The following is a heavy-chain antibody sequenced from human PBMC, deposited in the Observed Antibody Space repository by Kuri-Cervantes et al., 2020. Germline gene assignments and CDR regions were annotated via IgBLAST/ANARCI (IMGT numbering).Heavy chain of an antibody. Sequence: ASVKVSCKASGYTFTSYDINWVRQATGQGLEWMGWMNPNSGNTGYAQKFQGRVTMTRNTSISTAYMELSSLRSDDTAVYYCARRGGWLVPGAFDIWGQGTMVTVSS. V-gene: IGHV1-8*01. J-gene: IGHJ3*02. CDR2: MNPNSGNT. CDR1: GYTFTSYD. CDR3: ARRGGWLVPGAFDI. D-gene: IGHD6-19*01.